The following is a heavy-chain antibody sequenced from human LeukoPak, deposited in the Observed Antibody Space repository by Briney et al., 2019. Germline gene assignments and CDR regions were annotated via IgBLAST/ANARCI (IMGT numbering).Heavy chain of an antibody. CDR1: GFAFSAYW. CDR3: VRESGVGAAVNNWFDP. V-gene: IGHV3-74*01. CDR2: INADGSRT. D-gene: IGHD3-10*01. Sequence: PGGSLRLSCAASGFAFSAYWMQWVRHAPGKGLVWVSRINADGSRTTYADSVKGRFTISRDNAKNTLYLQMNSLRAEDTAVYYRVRESGVGAAVNNWFDPWGQGTLVTVSS. J-gene: IGHJ5*02.